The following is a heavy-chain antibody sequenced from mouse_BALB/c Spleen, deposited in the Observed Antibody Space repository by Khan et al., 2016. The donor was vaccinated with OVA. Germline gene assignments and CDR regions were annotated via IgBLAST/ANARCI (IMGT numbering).Heavy chain of an antibody. V-gene: IGHV14-3*02. CDR3: ARTTMILGFTY. CDR2: IDPANGNT. J-gene: IGHJ3*01. D-gene: IGHD2-4*01. Sequence: IQLVQSGAELVKPGASVKLSCTASAFNIKDTYMHWVKQRPEQGLEWIGRIDPANGNTKYDPKFQGKATITADTSSNTAYLHLSSLTSEDIAVDYCARTTMILGFTYWGQGTLVTVSA. CDR1: AFNIKDTY.